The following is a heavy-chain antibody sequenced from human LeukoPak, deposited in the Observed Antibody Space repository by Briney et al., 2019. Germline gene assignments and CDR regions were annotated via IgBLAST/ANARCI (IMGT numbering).Heavy chain of an antibody. CDR3: ARHRGCSYGFDDFNI. J-gene: IGHJ3*02. V-gene: IGHV4-4*07. CDR2: IYTSGSN. Sequence: TSETLSLTCTVSGGSISTYYWSWIRQPARKGLEWIGRIYTSGSNNYNPSLKSRLTMSIEPSKNQFSLKLSSVTAADTAAYYCARHRGCSYGFDDFNIWGQGTMVIVSS. D-gene: IGHD5-18*01. CDR1: GGSISTYY.